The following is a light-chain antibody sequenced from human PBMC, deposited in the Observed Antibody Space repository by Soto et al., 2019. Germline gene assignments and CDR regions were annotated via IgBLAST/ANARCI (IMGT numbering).Light chain of an antibody. V-gene: IGKV3-20*01. Sequence: EIVLTQSPGTLSLSPGERATLSCRASQSVSSSYLAWYQQKPGQAPGLLIYGASSSATGIPDRFSGSGCGTDFTLPISRLEPEDLAVYYCEHYDRTAVTFGQGTKVEIK. CDR3: EHYDRTAVT. CDR1: QSVSSSY. J-gene: IGKJ1*01. CDR2: GAS.